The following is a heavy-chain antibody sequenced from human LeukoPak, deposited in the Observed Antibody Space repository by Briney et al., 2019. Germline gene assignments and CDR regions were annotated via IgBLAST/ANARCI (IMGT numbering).Heavy chain of an antibody. CDR2: ISSSSSYI. V-gene: IGHV3-21*01. Sequence: GGSLRLSCAASGFTFSSYSMTWVRQAPGKGLEWVSSISSSSSYIYYADSVRGRFTISRDNAKNSLYLQMNSLRAEDTAVYYCARGIRYFDWSYDYWGQGTLVTVSS. CDR1: GFTFSSYS. CDR3: ARGIRYFDWSYDY. D-gene: IGHD3-9*01. J-gene: IGHJ4*02.